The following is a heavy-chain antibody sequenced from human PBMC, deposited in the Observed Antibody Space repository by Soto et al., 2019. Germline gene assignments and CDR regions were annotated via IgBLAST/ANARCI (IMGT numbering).Heavy chain of an antibody. CDR2: IIPIFGTA. CDR3: ASRITMIVVVTDWYFDL. Sequence: SVKVSCKASGGTFSSYAISWVRQAPGQGLEWMGGIIPIFGTANYAQKFQGRVTITADESTSTAYLELSSLRSEDTAVYYCASRITMIVVVTDWYFDLWGRGTLVTVSS. J-gene: IGHJ2*01. D-gene: IGHD3-22*01. V-gene: IGHV1-69*13. CDR1: GGTFSSYA.